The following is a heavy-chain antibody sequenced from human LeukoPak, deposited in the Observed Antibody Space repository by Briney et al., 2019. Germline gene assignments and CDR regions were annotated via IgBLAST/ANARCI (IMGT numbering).Heavy chain of an antibody. V-gene: IGHV4-59*01. CDR1: GGSISSYY. Sequence: SETLSLTCTVSGGSISSYYWSWIRQPPGKGLEWIGYIYYSGSTHYNPSLKSRVTISVDTSKHEFSLKLSSVTAADTAVYYCARVPEDDYYDSSGYSDYWGQGTLVTVSS. CDR2: IYYSGST. J-gene: IGHJ4*02. D-gene: IGHD3-22*01. CDR3: ARVPEDDYYDSSGYSDY.